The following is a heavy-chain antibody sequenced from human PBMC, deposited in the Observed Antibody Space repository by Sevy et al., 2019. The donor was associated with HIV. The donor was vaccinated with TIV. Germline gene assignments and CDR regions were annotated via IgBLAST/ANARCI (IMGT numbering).Heavy chain of an antibody. V-gene: IGHV3-72*01. CDR1: GFTFSDHY. J-gene: IGHJ4*02. Sequence: GGSLRLSCAASGFTFSDHYMDWVRQAPGKGLEWVGRIRNKANSYTTENAAAVKGRVTISRDDSKNSLYLQMNSLKTEDTAIYYCARDLRSGGAHFDYWGQGTLVTVSS. CDR3: ARDLRSGGAHFDY. D-gene: IGHD2-15*01. CDR2: IRNKANSYTT.